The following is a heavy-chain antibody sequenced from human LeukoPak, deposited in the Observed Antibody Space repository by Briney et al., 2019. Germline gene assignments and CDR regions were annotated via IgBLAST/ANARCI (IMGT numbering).Heavy chain of an antibody. CDR2: ISSDGTST. D-gene: IGHD3-10*01. J-gene: IGHJ4*02. CDR3: VRVTLIREGFDH. Sequence: PGGSLRLSCAASGFNLNTYWMHWVRQTPGKGLVWVARISSDGTSTDYADFVEGRFTISRDNAKNTLYLQMNSLRVDDTAVYYCVRVTLIREGFDHWGQGTLVTVSS. V-gene: IGHV3-74*01. CDR1: GFNLNTYW.